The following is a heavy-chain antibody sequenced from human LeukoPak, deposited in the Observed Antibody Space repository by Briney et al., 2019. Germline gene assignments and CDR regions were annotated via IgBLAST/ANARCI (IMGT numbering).Heavy chain of an antibody. Sequence: GGSLRLSCAASGFTFGSYAMSWVRQAPGKGLEWVSAISGSGGSTYYADSVKGRFTISRDNSKNTLYLQMNSLRAEDTAVYYCAKDGVVPAAMRGENWGQGTLVTVSS. D-gene: IGHD2-2*01. J-gene: IGHJ4*02. CDR3: AKDGVVPAAMRGEN. CDR1: GFTFGSYA. CDR2: ISGSGGST. V-gene: IGHV3-23*01.